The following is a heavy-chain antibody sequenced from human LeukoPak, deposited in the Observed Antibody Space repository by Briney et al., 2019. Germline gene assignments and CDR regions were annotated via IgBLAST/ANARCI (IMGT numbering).Heavy chain of an antibody. CDR1: GGSVSSDNYY. Sequence: SETLSLTCTVSGGSVSSDNYYWSWIRQPPGKGLEWIAYIYHSGSTNHNPSLKGRVTISVDTSKNQFSLNLTSVTAADTAVYYCARATLNCRGRSCYPDAFDIWGQGTMVTVSS. CDR2: IYHSGST. D-gene: IGHD2-15*01. V-gene: IGHV4-61*01. J-gene: IGHJ3*02. CDR3: ARATLNCRGRSCYPDAFDI.